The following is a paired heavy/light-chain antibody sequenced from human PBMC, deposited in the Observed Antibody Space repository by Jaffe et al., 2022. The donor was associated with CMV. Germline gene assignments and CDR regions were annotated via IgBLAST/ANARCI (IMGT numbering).Light chain of an antibody. Sequence: QSVLTQPPSVSGAPGQRVTMSCTGSSSNIGAGYDVHWYQQLPGTAPKLLIFGNKNRPSGVPDRFSGSKSGTSASLAITGLQTEDEADYYCQSYDSSLTAWVFGGGTMLTVL. CDR3: QSYDSSLTAWV. V-gene: IGLV1-40*01. CDR2: GNK. CDR1: SSNIGAGYD. J-gene: IGLJ3*02.
Heavy chain of an antibody. J-gene: IGHJ4*02. CDR2: IYTSGST. CDR1: GGSISSYY. CDR3: ARGHSGSYFLDY. D-gene: IGHD1-26*01. V-gene: IGHV4-4*07. Sequence: QVQLQESGPGLVKPSETLSLTCTVSGGSISSYYWSWIRQPAGKGLEWIGRIYTSGSTNYNPSLKSRVTMSVDTSKNQFSLKLSSVTAADTAVYYCARGHSGSYFLDYWGQGTLVTVSS.